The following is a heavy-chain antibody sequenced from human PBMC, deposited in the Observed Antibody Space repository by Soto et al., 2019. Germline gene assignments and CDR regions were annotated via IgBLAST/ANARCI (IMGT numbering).Heavy chain of an antibody. Sequence: ASVKVSCKASGYTFTGYYMHWVRQAPGQGLEWMGWINPNSGGTNYAQKFQGWVTMTRDTSISTAYMELSRLRSDDTAVYYCARGTYGNPYMAFDIWGQGTMVTVSS. V-gene: IGHV1-2*04. J-gene: IGHJ3*02. D-gene: IGHD3-16*01. CDR3: ARGTYGNPYMAFDI. CDR1: GYTFTGYY. CDR2: INPNSGGT.